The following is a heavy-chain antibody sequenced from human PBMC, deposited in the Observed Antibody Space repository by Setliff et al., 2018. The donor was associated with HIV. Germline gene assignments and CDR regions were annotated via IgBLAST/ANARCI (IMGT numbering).Heavy chain of an antibody. V-gene: IGHV1-69*13. CDR1: GYTFTDYY. Sequence: SVKVSCKASGYTFTDYYMHWVRQAPGQGLEWMGGITPIFGTTKYAQKFQGRVTITADESRTTAYLDLNSLRSEDTAVYYCATAGEMATIGYSYYYMGVWGKGTTVTVSS. D-gene: IGHD3-10*01. CDR2: ITPIFGTT. J-gene: IGHJ6*03. CDR3: ATAGEMATIGYSYYYMGV.